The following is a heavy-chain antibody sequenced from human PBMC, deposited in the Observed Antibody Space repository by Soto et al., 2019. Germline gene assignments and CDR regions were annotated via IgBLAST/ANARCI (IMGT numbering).Heavy chain of an antibody. CDR1: GFTFSNYW. CDR3: ARGSRDYYDSSGYHWYFDL. Sequence: EVQLVESGGGLVQPGGSLRLSCAASGFTFSNYWMHWVRQAPGKGLVWVSRINSDESSTRYADSVKGRFTITRDNAKNTLYLQMNILRAEDTAVYYCARGSRDYYDSSGYHWYFDLWGRGTLVTVSS. CDR2: INSDESST. D-gene: IGHD3-22*01. J-gene: IGHJ2*01. V-gene: IGHV3-74*01.